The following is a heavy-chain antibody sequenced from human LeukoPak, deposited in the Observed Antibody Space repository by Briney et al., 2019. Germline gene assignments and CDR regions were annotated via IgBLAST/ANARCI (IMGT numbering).Heavy chain of an antibody. D-gene: IGHD3-22*01. V-gene: IGHV3-23*01. CDR2: ISGSGGST. Sequence: TGGSLRLSCAASGFTFSSYAMSWVRQAPGKGLEWVSAISGSGGSTYYADSVKGRSTISRDNSKNTLYLQMNSLRAEDTAVYYCAKDGSPAPITMIVVAYYFDYWGQGTLVTVSS. CDR1: GFTFSSYA. CDR3: AKDGSPAPITMIVVAYYFDY. J-gene: IGHJ4*02.